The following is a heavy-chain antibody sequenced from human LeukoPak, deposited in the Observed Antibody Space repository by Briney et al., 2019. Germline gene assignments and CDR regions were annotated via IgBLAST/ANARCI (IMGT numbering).Heavy chain of an antibody. CDR3: TIHLFMVRGVYFDY. D-gene: IGHD3-10*01. J-gene: IGHJ4*02. CDR1: GFTFSNAW. V-gene: IGHV3-15*01. CDR2: IKRKTDGGTT. Sequence: PGGSLRLSCAASGFTFSNAWMSWVRQAPGKGLEWVGRIKRKTDGGTTDYAAPVKGRFTISRDDSTNTLYLQMNSLKTEDTALYYCTIHLFMVRGVYFDYWGQGTLVTVSS.